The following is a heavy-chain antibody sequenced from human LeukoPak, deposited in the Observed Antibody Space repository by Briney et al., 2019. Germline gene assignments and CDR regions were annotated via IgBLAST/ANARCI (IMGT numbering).Heavy chain of an antibody. CDR3: ARSVSSWLGSGAQYYFDY. J-gene: IGHJ4*02. CDR1: GGTFSTYA. V-gene: IGHV1-69*13. Sequence: GASVKVSCKASGGTFSTYAISWVRQAPGQGLEWMGGITPMFGTANYAQKFQGRVTITADDSTSTAYMELSSLRSEDTAVYYCARSVSSWLGSGAQYYFDYWGQGTLVTVSS. D-gene: IGHD6-19*01. CDR2: ITPMFGTA.